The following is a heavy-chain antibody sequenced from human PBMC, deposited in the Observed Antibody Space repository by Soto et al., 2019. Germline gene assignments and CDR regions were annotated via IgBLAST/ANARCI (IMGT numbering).Heavy chain of an antibody. D-gene: IGHD5-18*01. CDR1: GYTFTSYY. CDR2: INPSGGST. J-gene: IGHJ4*02. V-gene: IGHV1-46*01. CDR3: ARDPSHQRGYSYGIDY. Sequence: ASVKVSCKASGYTFTSYYMHWVRQAPGQGLEWMGIINPSGGSTSYAQKFQGRVTMTRDASTSTVYMELSSLRSEDTAVYYCARDPSHQRGYSYGIDYWGQGTLVTVSS.